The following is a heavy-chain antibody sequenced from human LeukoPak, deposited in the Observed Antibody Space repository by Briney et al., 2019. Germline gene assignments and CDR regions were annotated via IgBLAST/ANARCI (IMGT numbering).Heavy chain of an antibody. J-gene: IGHJ3*02. CDR2: IYSSGST. Sequence: SETLSLTCTVSGGSISSGSYYWSWIRQPAGKGLEWIGRIYSSGSTNYNPSLKSRVTISVDTSKNQFSLKLSSVTAADTAVYYCARQGPDIVVVPAVAFDIWGQGTMVTVSS. CDR3: ARQGPDIVVVPAVAFDI. V-gene: IGHV4-61*02. D-gene: IGHD2-2*01. CDR1: GGSISSGSYY.